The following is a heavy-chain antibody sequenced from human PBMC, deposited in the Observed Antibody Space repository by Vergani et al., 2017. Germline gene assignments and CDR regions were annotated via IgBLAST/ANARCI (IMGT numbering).Heavy chain of an antibody. CDR2: IKFPPGEI. D-gene: IGHD4-17*01. CDR1: GFNFPSFT. CDR3: ARDITASVNSPPHPDWFDP. V-gene: IGHV3-21*06. J-gene: IGHJ5*02. Sequence: EAYLVQSGGGLVTPGGSLRLSCAASGFNFPSFTMNWVRQAPGRGLEWISSIKFPPGEIFYADSVKGRFTISRDKVKNVLFLQMENLRAADTGVYFCARDITASVNSPPHPDWFDPWGQGSLVTVSS.